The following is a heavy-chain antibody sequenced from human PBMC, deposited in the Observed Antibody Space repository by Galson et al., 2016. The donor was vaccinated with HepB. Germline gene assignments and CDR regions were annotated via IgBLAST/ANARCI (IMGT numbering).Heavy chain of an antibody. J-gene: IGHJ4*02. D-gene: IGHD1/OR15-1a*01. V-gene: IGHV6-1*01. CDR1: GDSVSSITGV. CDR3: ARDSPGNSFFDF. CDR2: TYYRSTWNN. Sequence: CAISGDSVSSITGVWNWIRQTPSRGLEWLGRTYYRSTWNNHYAESVRGRIAINPDTSKNQFSLQLESVNPEDTGISFCARDSPGNSFFDFWGQGTLVTVSS.